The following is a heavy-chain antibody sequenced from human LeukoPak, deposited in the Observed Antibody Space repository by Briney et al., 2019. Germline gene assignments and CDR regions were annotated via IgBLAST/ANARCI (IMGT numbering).Heavy chain of an antibody. CDR3: ARAASPAYNVLRYFGAPYAFDI. J-gene: IGHJ3*02. V-gene: IGHV4-30-4*08. D-gene: IGHD3-9*01. Sequence: PSETLSLTCTVSGGSISSGDYYWSWIRQPPGKGLEWIGYIYYSGSTNYNPSLKSRVTISVDTSKNQFSLKLSSVTAADTAVYYCARAASPAYNVLRYFGAPYAFDIWGQGTMVTVSS. CDR2: IYYSGST. CDR1: GGSISSGDYY.